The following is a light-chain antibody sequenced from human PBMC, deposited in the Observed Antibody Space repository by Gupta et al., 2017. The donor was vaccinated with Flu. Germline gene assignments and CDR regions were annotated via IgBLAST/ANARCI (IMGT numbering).Light chain of an antibody. CDR3: QQDDSLPLT. CDR2: DAS. Sequence: DIQMTQSPSSLSASVGDRVTITCQASQDISNYLNWYQQKPGKAPKLLIYDASNLETGVPSRFSGSGSGPDFTFTISSLQPEDFATYYCQQDDSLPLTFGGGTKVDI. V-gene: IGKV1-33*01. CDR1: QDISNY. J-gene: IGKJ4*01.